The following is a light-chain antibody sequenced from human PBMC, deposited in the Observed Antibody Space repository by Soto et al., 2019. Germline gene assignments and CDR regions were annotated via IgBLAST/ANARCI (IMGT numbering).Light chain of an antibody. CDR2: VAS. J-gene: IGKJ1*01. CDR3: QQNQDIPPT. Sequence: DIQMTQSPSSISASVGDRVNDTCRASQSIDTYLNWYQQRPGQAPKLLIYVASTLQSGVPSRFSGSGSGTHFTLTISILQPEDFATYYCQQNQDIPPTFGQGTRVERK. CDR1: QSIDTY. V-gene: IGKV1-39*01.